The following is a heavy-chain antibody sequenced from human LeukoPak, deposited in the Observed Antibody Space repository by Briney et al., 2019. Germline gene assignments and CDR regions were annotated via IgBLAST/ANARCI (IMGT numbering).Heavy chain of an antibody. CDR1: GGSISSGGYY. D-gene: IGHD6-19*01. Sequence: SETLSLTCTVSGGSISSGGYYWSWIRQHPGKGLEWIGYIYYSGSTYYNPSLKSRVTISVDTSKNQFSLKLSSVTAADTAVYCCARVRIAVAGGVEWGQGTLVTVSS. CDR3: ARVRIAVAGGVE. CDR2: IYYSGST. J-gene: IGHJ4*02. V-gene: IGHV4-31*03.